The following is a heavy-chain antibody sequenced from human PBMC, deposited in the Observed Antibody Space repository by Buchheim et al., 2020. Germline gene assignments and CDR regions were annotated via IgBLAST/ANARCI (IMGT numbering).Heavy chain of an antibody. V-gene: IGHV4-59*01. CDR3: AREAGYYDSSGYYPGAFDI. J-gene: IGHJ3*02. Sequence: QVQLQESGPGLVKPSETLSLTCTVSGGSISSYYWSWIRQPPGKGLEWIGYIYYSGSTNYNPSLKSRVTISVDTSKNQFSLKLSSVTAADTAVYYCAREAGYYDSSGYYPGAFDIWGQGT. CDR2: IYYSGST. D-gene: IGHD3-22*01. CDR1: GGSISSYY.